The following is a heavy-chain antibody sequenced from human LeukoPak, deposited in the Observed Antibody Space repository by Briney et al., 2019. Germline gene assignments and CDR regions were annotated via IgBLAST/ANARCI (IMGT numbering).Heavy chain of an antibody. J-gene: IGHJ4*02. CDR2: TYYRSKWYT. D-gene: IGHD3-10*01. CDR1: GDSVSGNSGS. V-gene: IGHV6-1*01. CDR3: ARDGEFYFDS. Sequence: SQTLSLTCAISGDSVSGNSGSWNWIRQSPSRGLEWLGRTYYRSKWYTDFVVSVKSRITINPDKSKNQLSLHLNSVTPEDTAVYYCARDGEFYFDSWGQGTLVTVSS.